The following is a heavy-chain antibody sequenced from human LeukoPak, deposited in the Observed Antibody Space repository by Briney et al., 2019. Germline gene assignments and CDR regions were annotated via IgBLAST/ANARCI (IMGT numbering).Heavy chain of an antibody. CDR1: GFTFSSYG. J-gene: IGHJ4*02. V-gene: IGHV3-30*18. D-gene: IGHD2-15*01. Sequence: GGSLRLSCAASGFTFSSYGMNWVRQAPGKGLEWVAVISYDGSNKYYADSVKGRFTISRDNSKNTLYLQMNSLKAEDTAVYYCAKGRIVVVVSATPGDYWGQGTLVTVSS. CDR2: ISYDGSNK. CDR3: AKGRIVVVVSATPGDY.